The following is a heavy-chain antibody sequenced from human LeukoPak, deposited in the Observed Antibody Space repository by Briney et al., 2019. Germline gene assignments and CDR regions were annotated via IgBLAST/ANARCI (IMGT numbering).Heavy chain of an antibody. Sequence: GGSLRLSCAASGFTFSSYTMNWVRQAPGKGLEWISYISSTSNTIYYADSVKGRFTISRDNAKNSLYLQMNSLSTEDTAVYYCARVGNGYYDYWGQGTLVTVSS. V-gene: IGHV3-48*04. D-gene: IGHD3-22*01. CDR1: GFTFSSYT. J-gene: IGHJ4*02. CDR2: ISSTSNTI. CDR3: ARVGNGYYDY.